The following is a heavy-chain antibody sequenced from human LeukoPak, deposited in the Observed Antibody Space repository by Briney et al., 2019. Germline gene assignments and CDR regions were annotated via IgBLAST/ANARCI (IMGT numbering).Heavy chain of an antibody. CDR1: GASISSGAYY. CDR3: ARDRTGYFFDD. J-gene: IGHJ4*02. CDR2: IYDSGTT. V-gene: IGHV4-31*03. Sequence: SQTLSLTCTVSGASISSGAYYWSWIRQHPAKGLEWIGYIYDSGTTYYNPSLKSRVTKSLHTSKSQFSLILSSVTAADTAVYFCARDRTGYFFDDWGQGTLVTVSS.